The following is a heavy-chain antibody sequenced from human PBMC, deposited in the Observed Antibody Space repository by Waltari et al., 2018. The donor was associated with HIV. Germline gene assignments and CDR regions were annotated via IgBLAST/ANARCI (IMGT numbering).Heavy chain of an antibody. CDR1: GYTFSEYY. D-gene: IGHD3-9*01. J-gene: IGHJ4*02. CDR2: SNPDSGAT. V-gene: IGHV1-2*02. Sequence: QVQLIQSGAEVKKPGASVKVSCKASGYTFSEYYMFWVRQAPGQGPEWMGWSNPDSGATNYAQKCQGRVTITRDSPISTAYMELSSLGSDDTAMYYCARAYSDILSEAGGYWGQGTLVTVST. CDR3: ARAYSDILSEAGGY.